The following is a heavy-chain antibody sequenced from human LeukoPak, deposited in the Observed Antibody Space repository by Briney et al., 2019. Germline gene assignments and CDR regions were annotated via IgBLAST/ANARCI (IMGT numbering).Heavy chain of an antibody. CDR2: IYTSGST. V-gene: IGHV4-4*07. CDR1: GGSSSSYY. CDR3: ARVCSGGSCYDY. Sequence: PAETMALTCSVCGGSSSSYYWSWIRQPVGKGLEWIGRIYTSGSTNYNPSLKSRVTMSVDTSKNQFSLKLSSVTAADTAVYYCARVCSGGSCYDYWGQGTLVTVSS. D-gene: IGHD2-15*01. J-gene: IGHJ4*02.